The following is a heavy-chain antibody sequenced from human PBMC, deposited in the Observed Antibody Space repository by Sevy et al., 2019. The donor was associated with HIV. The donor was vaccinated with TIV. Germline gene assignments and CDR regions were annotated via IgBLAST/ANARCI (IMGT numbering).Heavy chain of an antibody. CDR1: GFTFSSFG. CDR3: AKNRGYNYEGDAFDV. J-gene: IGHJ3*01. V-gene: IGHV3-30*18. D-gene: IGHD5-18*01. CDR2: ISYDGSYK. Sequence: GGSLRLSCAASGFTFSSFGMHWVRQAPGKGLDWVAVISYDGSYKDYADSVKGRFTISRDNSKNTLYLQMNSLRAEDTAVFYCAKNRGYNYEGDAFDVWGQGTMVTVSS.